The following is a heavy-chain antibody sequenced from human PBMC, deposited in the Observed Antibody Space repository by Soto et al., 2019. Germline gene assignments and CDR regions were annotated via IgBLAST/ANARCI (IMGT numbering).Heavy chain of an antibody. CDR2: IWDDGSYK. V-gene: IGHV3-33*01. Sequence: GSLRLPCAASGFKFSIYGMHWVRQAPGKGLEWVATIWDDGSYKYYGDSVKGRFTISRDNSKNSMYLQMDSLRGEDTAVYYCVRGGSNYASWGQGTLVTVSS. D-gene: IGHD4-4*01. J-gene: IGHJ5*02. CDR1: GFKFSIYG. CDR3: VRGGSNYAS.